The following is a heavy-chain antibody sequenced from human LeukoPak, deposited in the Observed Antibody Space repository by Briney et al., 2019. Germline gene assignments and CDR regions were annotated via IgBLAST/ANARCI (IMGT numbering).Heavy chain of an antibody. Sequence: PGGSLRLSCAASGFTFSSYAMHWVRQAPGKGLEWVAVVWHDGINKYYADYVRGRFTISRDNAKNSLYLQMNSLRAEDTAVYYCAREKYYDFWSGYNYWGQGTLVTVSS. CDR2: VWHDGINK. CDR3: AREKYYDFWSGYNY. CDR1: GFTFSSYA. V-gene: IGHV3-33*01. D-gene: IGHD3-3*01. J-gene: IGHJ4*02.